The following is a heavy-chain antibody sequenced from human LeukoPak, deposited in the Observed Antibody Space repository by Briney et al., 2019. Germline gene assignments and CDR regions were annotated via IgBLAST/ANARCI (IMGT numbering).Heavy chain of an antibody. CDR3: VRADDYGDYNHYFDY. V-gene: IGHV4-59*01. CDR2: IYYSGST. D-gene: IGHD4-17*01. CDR1: GGSISSYY. J-gene: IGHJ4*02. Sequence: SETLSLTCTVSGGSISSYYWSWIRQPPGKGLEWIGYIYYSGSTNYNPSLKSRVTISVDTSKNQFSLKLSSVTAADTAVYYCVRADDYGDYNHYFDYWGQGTLVTVSS.